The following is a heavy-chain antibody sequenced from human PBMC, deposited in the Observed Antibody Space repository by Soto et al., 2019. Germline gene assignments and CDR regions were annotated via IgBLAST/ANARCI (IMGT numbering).Heavy chain of an antibody. V-gene: IGHV4-34*01. CDR1: GGSFSGYY. CDR3: ARGPSSPTRQQLARVFLTKQDFDY. Sequence: QVQLQQWGAGLLKPSETLSLTCAVYGGSFSGYYWSWIRQPPGKGLEWIGEINHSGSTNYNPSLKSRVPISVATSQNQFSLQLSSVAAADTAVYYCARGPSSPTRQQLARVFLTKQDFDYWGQGTLVTVAS. J-gene: IGHJ4*02. CDR2: INHSGST. D-gene: IGHD6-13*01.